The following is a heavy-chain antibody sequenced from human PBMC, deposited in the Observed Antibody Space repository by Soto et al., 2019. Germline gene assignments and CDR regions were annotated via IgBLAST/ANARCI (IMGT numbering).Heavy chain of an antibody. CDR2: ISWISGIT. Sequence: LRLSCAASGFNFDNYAMHWVRRAPGKGLEWVSPISWISGITTYADSVKGRFTISKDNAQSSLYLQMNSLSPEDTAFYYRARVISGSPDYYYDYWGQGALVTLSP. D-gene: IGHD1-26*01. V-gene: IGHV3-9*01. CDR3: ARVISGSPDYYYDY. J-gene: IGHJ4*02. CDR1: GFNFDNYA.